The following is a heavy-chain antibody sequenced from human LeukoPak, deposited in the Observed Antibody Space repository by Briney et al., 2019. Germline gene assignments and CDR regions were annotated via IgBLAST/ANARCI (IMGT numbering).Heavy chain of an antibody. CDR2: INHSGST. D-gene: IGHD3-10*01. V-gene: IGHV4-34*01. CDR3: AREAVTMVRGGRPFDY. J-gene: IGHJ4*02. Sequence: PSETLSLTCAVYGGSFSGYYWSWIRQPPGKGLEWIGEINHSGSTNYNPSLKSRVTISVDTSKNQFSLKLSSVTAADTAVNYRAREAVTMVRGGRPFDYWGQGTLVTVSS. CDR1: GGSFSGYY.